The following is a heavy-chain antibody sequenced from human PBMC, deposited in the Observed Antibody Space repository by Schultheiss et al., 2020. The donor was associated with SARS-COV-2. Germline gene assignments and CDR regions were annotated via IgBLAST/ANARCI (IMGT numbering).Heavy chain of an antibody. V-gene: IGHV3-19*01. D-gene: IGHD3-3*01. CDR2: VSWNGSRT. CDR3: AKGPYDFWSGYYTDYMDV. J-gene: IGHJ6*03. CDR1: GFTFSNSD. Sequence: GGSLRLSCAASGFTFSNSDMNWVRQAPGKGLEWVSGVSWNGSRTHYADSVKGRFTISRDNSKNSLYLQMNSLRTEDTALYYCAKGPYDFWSGYYTDYMDVWGKGTTVTVSS.